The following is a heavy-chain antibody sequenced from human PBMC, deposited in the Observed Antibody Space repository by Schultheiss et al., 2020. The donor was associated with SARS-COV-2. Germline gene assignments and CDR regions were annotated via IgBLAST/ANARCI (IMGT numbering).Heavy chain of an antibody. D-gene: IGHD6-6*01. CDR1: GGSFSGYY. V-gene: IGHV4-59*01. J-gene: IGHJ6*02. CDR3: ATGLGSSSAYYYGMHV. CDR2: VFYTGNT. Sequence: SETLSLTCAVYGGSFSGYYWSWIRQSPGKELEWIGNVFYTGNTNYNPSLRSRVTISVDTSRTHFSLRLTSVTAADTAVYFCATGLGSSSAYYYGMHVWGPGTTVTVSS.